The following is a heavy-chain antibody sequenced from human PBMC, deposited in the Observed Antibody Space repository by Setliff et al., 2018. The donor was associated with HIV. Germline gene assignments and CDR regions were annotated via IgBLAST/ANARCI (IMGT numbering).Heavy chain of an antibody. CDR2: INPKFGGT. CDR3: ARDLSTHWSGYSLGF. V-gene: IGHV1-2*02. CDR1: GYTFTDYY. Sequence: ASVKVSCKASGYTFTDYYFHWVRQPPGQGLEWMGWINPKFGGTLYAQKFRGRVTMTRDMSINTVYVELSSLSSDDTAVYYCARDLSTHWSGYSLGFWGPGTLVTV. J-gene: IGHJ4*02. D-gene: IGHD3-3*01.